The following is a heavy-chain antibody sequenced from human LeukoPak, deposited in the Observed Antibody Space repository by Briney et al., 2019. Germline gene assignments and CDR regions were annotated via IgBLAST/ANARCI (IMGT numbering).Heavy chain of an antibody. J-gene: IGHJ4*02. CDR3: ARNLHSGSYTPRPYY. V-gene: IGHV3-9*01. CDR2: ISWNSGSI. CDR1: GFTFDDYA. Sequence: GGSLRLSCAASGFTFDDYAMHWVRQAPGKGLEWVSGISWNSGSIGYADSVKGRFTISRDNAKDSLYLQMNSLRAEDTAVYYCARNLHSGSYTPRPYYWGQGTLVTVSS. D-gene: IGHD1-26*01.